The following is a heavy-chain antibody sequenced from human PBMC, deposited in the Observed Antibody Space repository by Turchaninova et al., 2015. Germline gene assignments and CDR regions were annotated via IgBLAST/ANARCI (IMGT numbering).Heavy chain of an antibody. CDR1: GYSFSSGPP. CDR3: ARTNAFDN. V-gene: IGHV4-38-2*01. J-gene: IGHJ3*02. Sequence: QVQLQASGPGLMTPSATPSLTCALSGYSFSSGPPWGWIRQPPGKGLEWIGSIWHSGTTYYNPSLQSRVTISLDTSKNLFSLKLSSVTAADTAIYYCARTNAFDNWGQGAVVTVSS. CDR2: IWHSGTT.